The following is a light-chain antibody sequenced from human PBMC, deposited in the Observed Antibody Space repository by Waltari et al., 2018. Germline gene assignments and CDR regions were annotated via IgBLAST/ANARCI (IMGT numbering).Light chain of an antibody. CDR1: QTVLYRSSNKNY. J-gene: IGKJ1*01. V-gene: IGKV4-1*01. CDR2: WAS. CDR3: QQYYSTPLA. Sequence: DIVMTQSPESLAVSLGERATLNCPSIQTVLYRSSNKNYLAWYQVRPGQPPKLLISWASTRQSGVPDRFSGSGSGTDFTLTISSLQAEDVAVYYCQQYYSTPLAFGQGTKVEIK.